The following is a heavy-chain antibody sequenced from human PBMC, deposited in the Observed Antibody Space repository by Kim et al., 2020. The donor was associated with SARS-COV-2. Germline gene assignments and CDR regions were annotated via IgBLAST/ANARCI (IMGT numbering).Heavy chain of an antibody. Sequence: ASVKVSCKTSGYTFTSYVLHWVRQAPGQSLEWVGGINGGSGGTTYSQKFQGRLTITRDTSASTAYMELRSLRSEDTAMYYCARDLYIYDLGSRGLGDYFDSWGQGTLVTVSS. J-gene: IGHJ4*02. V-gene: IGHV1-3*01. CDR1: GYTFTSYV. CDR3: ARDLYIYDLGSRGLGDYFDS. CDR2: INGGSGGT. D-gene: IGHD3-16*01.